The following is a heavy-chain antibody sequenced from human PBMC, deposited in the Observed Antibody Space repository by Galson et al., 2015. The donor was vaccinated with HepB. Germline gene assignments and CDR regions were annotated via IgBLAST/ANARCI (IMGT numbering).Heavy chain of an antibody. Sequence: SLRLSCAASGFTFSSYAMHWVRKAPGKGLEWVAVISYDGSNKYYAASVKGRFTISRDNSKNTLYLQMNSLRAEDTAVYYCARDFKNRIAATYYWGQGTLVTVSS. J-gene: IGHJ4*02. CDR1: GFTFSSYA. CDR3: ARDFKNRIAATYY. D-gene: IGHD6-13*01. CDR2: ISYDGSNK. V-gene: IGHV3-30*04.